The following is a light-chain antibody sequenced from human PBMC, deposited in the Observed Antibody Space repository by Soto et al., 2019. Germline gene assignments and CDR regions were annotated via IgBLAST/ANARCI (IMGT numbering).Light chain of an antibody. Sequence: PRERATLSCRASQSVSSNYFAWYQQKPGQAPRLLIYGVSSRATGIPDRFSGSGSGTDFTLTISRLEPADFAVYYCQQYKNWPPVTFGGGTKVDI. CDR2: GVS. J-gene: IGKJ4*01. CDR1: QSVSSNY. V-gene: IGKV3-20*01. CDR3: QQYKNWPPVT.